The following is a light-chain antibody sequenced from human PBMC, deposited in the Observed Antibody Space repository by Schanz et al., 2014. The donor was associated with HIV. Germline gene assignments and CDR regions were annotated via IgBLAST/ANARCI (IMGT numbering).Light chain of an antibody. V-gene: IGKV3D-20*02. CDR1: QRLSSSY. Sequence: EIVLTQSPGSLSLSPGGRATLSCGASQRLSSSYLAWYQQKRDQPPRLVIYATSTRAAGIPDRFSGTGSGTDFTLTISRLEPEDFAVYYCQQRSNWGLFTFGPGTKVDIK. CDR3: QQRSNWGLFT. J-gene: IGKJ3*01. CDR2: ATS.